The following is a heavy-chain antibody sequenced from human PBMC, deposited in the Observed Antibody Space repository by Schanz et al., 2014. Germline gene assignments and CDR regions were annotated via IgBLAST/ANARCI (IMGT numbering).Heavy chain of an antibody. V-gene: IGHV3-33*01. J-gene: IGHJ4*02. Sequence: GGSLRLSCVASGFTFISYDIHWVRQAPGKGLEWVAVIRYDGRNKNFVESVKGRFTISRDNSNNTVYLQMNTLRAEDTAVYYCAREDCSATSCYFRYWGQGTLVTVSS. D-gene: IGHD2-21*01. CDR2: IRYDGRNK. CDR3: AREDCSATSCYFRY. CDR1: GFTFISYD.